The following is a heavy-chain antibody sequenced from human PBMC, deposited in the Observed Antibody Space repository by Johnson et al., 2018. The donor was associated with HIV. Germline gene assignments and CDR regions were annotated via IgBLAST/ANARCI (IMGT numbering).Heavy chain of an antibody. J-gene: IGHJ3*02. CDR2: ISYDGSNK. V-gene: IGHV3-30-3*01. Sequence: QVLLVESGGGLVQPGGSLRLSCAASEFTLSNAWMSWVRQAPGKGLEWVAVISYDGSNKYYADSVKGRFTISRDNSKNTLYLQMNSLRAEDTAVYYCERGPPMMVVVFGAFHIWGQGTMVTVSS. CDR3: ERGPPMMVVVFGAFHI. CDR1: EFTLSNAW. D-gene: IGHD3-22*01.